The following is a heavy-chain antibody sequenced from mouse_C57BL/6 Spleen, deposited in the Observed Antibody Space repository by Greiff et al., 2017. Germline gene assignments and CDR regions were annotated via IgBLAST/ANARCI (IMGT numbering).Heavy chain of an antibody. CDR3: ASKGDYAMDY. CDR1: GYAFTNYL. CDR2: INPGSGGT. V-gene: IGHV1-54*01. Sequence: QVQLQQSGAELVRPGTSVKVSCKASGYAFTNYLIEWVKQRPGQGLEWIGVINPGSGGTNYNEKMKGKATLTADKSYSTAYMQLSSLTSEDSAVYFCASKGDYAMDYWGQGTSVTVSS. J-gene: IGHJ4*01.